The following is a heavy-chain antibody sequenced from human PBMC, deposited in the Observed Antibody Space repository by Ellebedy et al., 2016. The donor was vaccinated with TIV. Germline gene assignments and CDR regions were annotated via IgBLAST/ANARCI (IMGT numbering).Heavy chain of an antibody. V-gene: IGHV3-15*01. CDR1: GFTFSSYW. J-gene: IGHJ4*02. CDR3: SRGVVAAATVGY. D-gene: IGHD2-15*01. CDR2: VKREADGGTR. Sequence: GESLKISXAASGFTFSSYWMHWVRQAPGKGLEWVGRVKREADGGTRDYAAPVKGRFTVSRDDSNYMFYLQMNDLKTEDTAVYYCSRGVVAAATVGYWGQGTLVTVSS.